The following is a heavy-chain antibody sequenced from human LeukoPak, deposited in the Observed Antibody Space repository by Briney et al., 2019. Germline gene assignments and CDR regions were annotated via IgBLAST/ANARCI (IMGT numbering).Heavy chain of an antibody. V-gene: IGHV3-48*04. Sequence: PGGSLRLSCAASGFTFSSYSMNWVRQAPGKGLEWVSYISSSSSTIYYADPVKGRFTISRDNAKNSLYLQMNSLRAEDTAVYYCARDGAYYYDSSGYYYHDAFDIWGQGTMVTVSS. J-gene: IGHJ3*02. CDR3: ARDGAYYYDSSGYYYHDAFDI. CDR2: ISSSSSTI. D-gene: IGHD3-22*01. CDR1: GFTFSSYS.